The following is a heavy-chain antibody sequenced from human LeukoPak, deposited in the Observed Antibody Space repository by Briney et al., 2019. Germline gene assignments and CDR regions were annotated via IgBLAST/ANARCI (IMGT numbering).Heavy chain of an antibody. D-gene: IGHD1-26*01. CDR1: GYSFTSYW. CDR2: IYPGDSDT. CDR3: ARPVGGSYPHDAFDI. J-gene: IGHJ3*02. V-gene: IGHV5-51*01. Sequence: GESLKISCKGSGYSFTSYWIGWVRQMPGKGLEWMGIIYPGDSDTRYSPSFQGQVTISADKSISTAYLQWSSLKASDTAMYYCARPVGGSYPHDAFDIWGQGTMVTVSS.